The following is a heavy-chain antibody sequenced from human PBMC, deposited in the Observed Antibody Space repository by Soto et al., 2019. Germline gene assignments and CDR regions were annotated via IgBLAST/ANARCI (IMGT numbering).Heavy chain of an antibody. J-gene: IGHJ4*02. D-gene: IGHD3-10*02. V-gene: IGHV4-39*07. CDR3: ARVFRGYYDS. Sequence: SETLSLTCTVSGGSISSGGYYWSWLRQSPGKGLEWIGEINHSGSANYNPSLVGRDTISVDKSKKQFSLKMRSVTAAATAMYYCARVFRGYYDSWGQGTLVTVSS. CDR2: INHSGSA. CDR1: GGSISSGGYY.